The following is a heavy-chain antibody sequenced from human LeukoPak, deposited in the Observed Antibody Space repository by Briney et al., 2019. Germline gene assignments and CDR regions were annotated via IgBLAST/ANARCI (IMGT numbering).Heavy chain of an antibody. D-gene: IGHD3-3*01. Sequence: GGSLRLSRAASGFTFSSYAMSWVRQAPGKGLEWVSAISGSGGSTYYADSVKGRFTISRDNSKNTLYLQMNSLRAEDTAVYYCAKDGYYDFWSGYSPLGYWGQGTLVTVSS. CDR2: ISGSGGST. CDR1: GFTFSSYA. V-gene: IGHV3-23*01. CDR3: AKDGYYDFWSGYSPLGY. J-gene: IGHJ4*02.